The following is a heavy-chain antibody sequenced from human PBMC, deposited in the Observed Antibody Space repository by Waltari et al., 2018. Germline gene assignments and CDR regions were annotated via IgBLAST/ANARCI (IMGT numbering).Heavy chain of an antibody. CDR3: ARDRGITGTTGLYYGMDV. J-gene: IGHJ6*02. Sequence: QVQLVQSGAEVKKPGASVKVSCKASGYTFTSYDLNWVRQATGQGLEWMGWIIPIFGTANYAQKFQGRVTITADKSTSTAYMELSSLRSEDTAVYYCARDRGITGTTGLYYGMDVWGQGTTVTVSS. CDR2: IIPIFGTA. D-gene: IGHD1-7*01. CDR1: GYTFTSYD. V-gene: IGHV1-69*06.